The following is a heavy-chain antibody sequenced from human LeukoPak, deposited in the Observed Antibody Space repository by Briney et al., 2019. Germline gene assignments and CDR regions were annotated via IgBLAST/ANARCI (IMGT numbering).Heavy chain of an antibody. CDR3: ASGTYYYDSSGYYLYYFDY. Sequence: PSETLSLTCTVSGGSISSYYWSWIRQPPGKGLEWIGYIYYSGSTNYNPFLKSRVTISVDTSKNQFSLKLSSVTAADTAVYYCASGTYYYDSSGYYLYYFDYWGQGTLVTVSS. CDR1: GGSISSYY. CDR2: IYYSGST. D-gene: IGHD3-22*01. V-gene: IGHV4-59*01. J-gene: IGHJ4*02.